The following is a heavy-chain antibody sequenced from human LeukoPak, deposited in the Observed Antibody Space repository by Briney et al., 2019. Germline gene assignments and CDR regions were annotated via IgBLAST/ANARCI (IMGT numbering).Heavy chain of an antibody. CDR1: GGSISSSSNY. J-gene: IGHJ4*01. CDR3: ARLTPYSGSPLGDY. CDR2: ISYSGST. Sequence: SGTLSLTCTVSGGSISSSSNYWGWLRQPPGKGLEWIGTISYSGSTYYNPSLKTRVTIPVDTSKNQFSLKLTSVTAADTAMYYCARLTPYSGSPLGDYWGQGTLVTVSS. D-gene: IGHD1-26*01. V-gene: IGHV4-39*01.